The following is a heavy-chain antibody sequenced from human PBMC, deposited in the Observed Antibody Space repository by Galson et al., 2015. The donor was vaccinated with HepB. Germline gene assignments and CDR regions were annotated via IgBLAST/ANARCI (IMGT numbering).Heavy chain of an antibody. CDR2: INPCGGST. Sequence: SVKVSCKASGYTFTSYYMHWVRQAPGQGLEWMGIINPCGGSTSYAQKFQGRVTMTRDTSTSTVYMELSSLRSEDTAVYYCARGDCSGGSCVAFDVWGQGTMVTVSS. D-gene: IGHD2-15*01. CDR1: GYTFTSYY. CDR3: ARGDCSGGSCVAFDV. J-gene: IGHJ3*01. V-gene: IGHV1-46*03.